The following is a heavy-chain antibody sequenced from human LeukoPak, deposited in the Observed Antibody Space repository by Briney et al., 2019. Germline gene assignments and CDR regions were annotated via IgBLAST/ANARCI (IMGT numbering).Heavy chain of an antibody. Sequence: SETLSLTCTVSGGSISTYYWSWIRQPPGKGLEWIGYIYYSGNTIYNSSLKSRVTISVDTSKNQFSLKLSSVTAADTAVYYCARRHEHYDILTGYYKTGYFDYWGQGTLVTVSS. CDR3: ARRHEHYDILTGYYKTGYFDY. CDR1: GGSISTYY. CDR2: IYYSGNT. V-gene: IGHV4-59*01. D-gene: IGHD3-9*01. J-gene: IGHJ4*02.